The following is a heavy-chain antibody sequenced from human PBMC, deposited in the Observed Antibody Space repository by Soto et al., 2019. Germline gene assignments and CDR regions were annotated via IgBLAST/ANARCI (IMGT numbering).Heavy chain of an antibody. CDR2: SYHSGSS. CDR1: GSSITSSNW. D-gene: IGHD3-22*01. CDR3: ARRYSYDSSGYYLGD. Sequence: QVQLRESGPRLVKPSGTLSLTCAVSGSSITSSNWWTWVRQPPGKGLEWIGESYHSGSSNYNPSLKSRVTISVDKSKNQFFLKLTSVTAADTAVYYCARRYSYDSSGYYLGDWGQGTLVTVSS. V-gene: IGHV4-4*02. J-gene: IGHJ4*02.